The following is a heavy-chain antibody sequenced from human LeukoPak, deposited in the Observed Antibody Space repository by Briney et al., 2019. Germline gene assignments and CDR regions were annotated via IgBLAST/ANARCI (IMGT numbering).Heavy chain of an antibody. Sequence: GASVKVSCKASGYTFTGYYMHWVRQAPGQGLEWMGWINPNSGNTGYAQKFQGRVTITRNTSISTAYMELSSLRSEDTAVYYCATQPSGGNIDYWGQGTLVTVSS. D-gene: IGHD3-16*01. CDR1: GYTFTGYY. CDR2: INPNSGNT. CDR3: ATQPSGGNIDY. V-gene: IGHV1-8*03. J-gene: IGHJ4*02.